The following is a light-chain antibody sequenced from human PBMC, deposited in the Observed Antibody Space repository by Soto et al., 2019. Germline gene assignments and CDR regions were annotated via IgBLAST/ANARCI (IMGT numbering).Light chain of an antibody. CDR2: GAS. CDR1: QSVSSN. V-gene: IGKV3-15*01. Sequence: EIVMTQSPATLSVSPGERATLSCRASQSVSSNLAWYQQKPGQAPRLLIYGASTRATGIPARFSGSGSGTESTLTISSLQSEDFAVYYCQQYNNWPRTFGQGTKGDIK. CDR3: QQYNNWPRT. J-gene: IGKJ1*01.